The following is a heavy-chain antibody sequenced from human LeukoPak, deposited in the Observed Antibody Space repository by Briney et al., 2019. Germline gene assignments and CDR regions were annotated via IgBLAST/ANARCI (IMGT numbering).Heavy chain of an antibody. CDR2: ISSSSSYI. D-gene: IGHD5-18*01. CDR1: GFTFSSYS. J-gene: IGHJ5*02. Sequence: PGGSLRLSCAASGFTFSSYSMNWVRQAPGKGLEWVSSISSSSSYIYYADSVKGRFTISRDNAKNSLYLQMNSLRAEDTAVYYCARADSPSLQLWVLGFDPWGQGTLVTVSS. V-gene: IGHV3-21*01. CDR3: ARADSPSLQLWVLGFDP.